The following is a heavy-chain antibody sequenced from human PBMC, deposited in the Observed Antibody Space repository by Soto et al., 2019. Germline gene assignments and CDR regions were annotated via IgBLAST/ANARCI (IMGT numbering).Heavy chain of an antibody. V-gene: IGHV3-21*01. Sequence: GGSLRLSCAASGFTFSSYSMNWVRQAPGKGLEWVSSISSSSSYIYYADSVKGRFTISRDNAKNSLYLQMNSLRAEDTAVYYCAREISDFYCSSTSCYGPRFDYWGQGTLVTVSS. J-gene: IGHJ4*02. CDR3: AREISDFYCSSTSCYGPRFDY. CDR1: GFTFSSYS. CDR2: ISSSSSYI. D-gene: IGHD2-2*01.